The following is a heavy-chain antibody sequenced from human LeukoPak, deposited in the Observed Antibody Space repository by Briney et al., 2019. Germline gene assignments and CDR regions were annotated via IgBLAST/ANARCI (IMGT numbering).Heavy chain of an antibody. CDR1: GFTFSNAW. CDR2: IKSESDGWTT. D-gene: IGHD1-26*01. CDR3: TTHRGGSPGY. Sequence: KPGGSLRLSCAASGFTFSNAWMSWVRPAPGEGLEWVGRIKSESDGWTTDYAAPVKGKFTISRDDSRDTLYLHMNSLKTEDTAVYYCTTHRGGSPGYWGQGTLVTVSS. J-gene: IGHJ4*02. V-gene: IGHV3-15*01.